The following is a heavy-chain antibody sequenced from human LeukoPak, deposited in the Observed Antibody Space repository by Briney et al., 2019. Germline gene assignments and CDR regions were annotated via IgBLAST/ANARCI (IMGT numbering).Heavy chain of an antibody. D-gene: IGHD3-22*01. Sequence: SETLSLSCTVSGGSISSSSYYWGWIRQPPGKGLEWIGSIYYGGSTYYNPSLKSRVTISVDTSKNQFSLRLRSVTAADTAVYYCASRNYYEGSTYCPKPFDYWGQGTLVTVSS. J-gene: IGHJ4*02. CDR2: IYYGGST. CDR3: ASRNYYEGSTYCPKPFDY. V-gene: IGHV4-39*01. CDR1: GGSISSSSYY.